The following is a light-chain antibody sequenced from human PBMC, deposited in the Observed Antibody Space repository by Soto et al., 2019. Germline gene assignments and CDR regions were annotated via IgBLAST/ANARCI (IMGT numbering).Light chain of an antibody. V-gene: IGKV1-39*01. Sequence: DIQMTQSPSSLSASVGDRITITCRASQSISSYLIWYQQKPGKAPKLLIYGASSLQSGVPSRFSGSGSGTDFSLTISSLQAEDVAVYYCQQYYTIPLTFGGGTQVEIK. J-gene: IGKJ4*01. CDR2: GAS. CDR3: QQYYTIPLT. CDR1: QSISSY.